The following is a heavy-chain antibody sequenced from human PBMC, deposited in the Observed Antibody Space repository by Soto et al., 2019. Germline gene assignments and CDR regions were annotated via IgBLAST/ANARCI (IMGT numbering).Heavy chain of an antibody. V-gene: IGHV4-4*02. CDR2: TSHDGVT. CDR1: SGSIDNVYW. CDR3: ARVPTP. J-gene: IGHJ5*02. Sequence: PSETLSLTCAVSSGSIDNVYWWSWVRQSPGKGLEWIGETSHDGVTNYNPSLEGRVTISVDRSKNQFSLKLNSMTAADTAVYYCARVPTPWGQGTLVTVSS.